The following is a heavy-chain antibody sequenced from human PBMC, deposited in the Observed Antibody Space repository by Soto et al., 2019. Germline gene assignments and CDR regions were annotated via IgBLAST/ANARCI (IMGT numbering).Heavy chain of an antibody. CDR1: GGSISSSNW. Sequence: QVQLQESGPGLVKPSGTLSLTCAVSGGSISSSNWWSWVHQPPGKGLEWIGEIYHSGSTNYNPSLKSRVTISVDKSKNQFSLKLSSVTAADTAVYYCARDCSSTTAGDYYGMDVWGQGTTVTVSS. CDR2: IYHSGST. J-gene: IGHJ6*02. CDR3: ARDCSSTTAGDYYGMDV. V-gene: IGHV4-4*02. D-gene: IGHD2-2*01.